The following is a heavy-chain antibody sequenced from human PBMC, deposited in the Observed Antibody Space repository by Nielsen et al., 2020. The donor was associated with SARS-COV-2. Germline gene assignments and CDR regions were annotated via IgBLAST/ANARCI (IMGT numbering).Heavy chain of an antibody. CDR3: AKDLLEDWFDP. Sequence: GGSLRLSCAASGFTFSWYAMAWVRQAPGQGLECVSTISESGGSTSYADSVKGRFTISRDNSNNTLCLQMNSLRAEDTAIYYCAKDLLEDWFDPWGQGTLVTVSS. CDR1: GFTFSWYA. D-gene: IGHD3-3*01. J-gene: IGHJ5*02. V-gene: IGHV3-23*01. CDR2: ISESGGST.